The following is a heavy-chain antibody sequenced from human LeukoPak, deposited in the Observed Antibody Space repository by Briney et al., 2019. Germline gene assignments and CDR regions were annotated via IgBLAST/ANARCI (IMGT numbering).Heavy chain of an antibody. J-gene: IGHJ6*02. CDR3: ARQIDYVILTGYQRSYAMDV. CDR1: GGSISSSNHY. V-gene: IGHV4-39*01. Sequence: SETLSLTCNVSGGSISSSNHYWGWIRQPPGKGLEWIGNIYYSGRSYSNPSLKSRVTISVAMFKNYFSLRLSSVTAADTAVYYCARQIDYVILTGYQRSYAMDVWGQGTTVTVSS. D-gene: IGHD3-9*01. CDR2: IYYSGRS.